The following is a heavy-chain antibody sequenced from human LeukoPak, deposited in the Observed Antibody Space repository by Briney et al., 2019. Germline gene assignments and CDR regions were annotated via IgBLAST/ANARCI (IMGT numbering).Heavy chain of an antibody. Sequence: ASVKVSCTASGYTFTRYYMHWVRQAPGQGLEWMGWINPNSGGTNYAQKFQGRVTMTRDTSISTAYMELSRLRSDATAVYYCARFSDSSGYDYWGQGTLVTVSS. CDR1: GYTFTRYY. D-gene: IGHD3-22*01. CDR3: ARFSDSSGYDY. CDR2: INPNSGGT. J-gene: IGHJ4*02. V-gene: IGHV1-2*02.